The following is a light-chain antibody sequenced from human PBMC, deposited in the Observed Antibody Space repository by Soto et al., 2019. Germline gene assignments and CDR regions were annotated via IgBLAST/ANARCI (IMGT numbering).Light chain of an antibody. Sequence: VLTQSPGTLSLSPGERATLSCRASQSVSSTYLAWYQQKPGQAPRLLICGASSRATGIPDRFSGSGSGTDFTLTISRLEPEDFAVYYCQQFGSSPRTFGQGTKVEI. CDR1: QSVSSTY. J-gene: IGKJ1*01. CDR3: QQFGSSPRT. CDR2: GAS. V-gene: IGKV3-20*01.